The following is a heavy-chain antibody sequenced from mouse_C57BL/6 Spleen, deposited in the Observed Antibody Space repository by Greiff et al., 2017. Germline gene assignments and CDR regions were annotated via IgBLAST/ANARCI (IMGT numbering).Heavy chain of an antibody. Sequence: VQLQQSGAELVKPGASVKISCKASGYAFSSYWMNWVKQRPGKGLEWIGQIYPGDGDTNYNGKFKGKATLTADKSSSTAYMQRSSLTSEDSAVYFCARGYYYGSSPWDYWGQGTTLTVSS. J-gene: IGHJ2*01. V-gene: IGHV1-80*01. CDR3: ARGYYYGSSPWDY. CDR2: IYPGDGDT. CDR1: GYAFSSYW. D-gene: IGHD1-1*01.